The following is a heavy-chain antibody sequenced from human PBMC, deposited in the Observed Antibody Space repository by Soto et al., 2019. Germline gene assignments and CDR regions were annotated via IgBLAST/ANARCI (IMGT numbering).Heavy chain of an antibody. D-gene: IGHD3-3*01. CDR3: VTTLITIFGVVITNSWFDP. CDR1: GYTLTELS. V-gene: IGHV1-24*01. CDR2: FDPEDGET. Sequence: GASVKVSCKVSGYTLTELSMHWVRQAPGKGLEWMGGFDPEDGETIYAQKFQGRVTMTEDTSTDTAYMELSSLRSEDTAVYYCVTTLITIFGVVITNSWFDPWGERTLITVYS. J-gene: IGHJ5*02.